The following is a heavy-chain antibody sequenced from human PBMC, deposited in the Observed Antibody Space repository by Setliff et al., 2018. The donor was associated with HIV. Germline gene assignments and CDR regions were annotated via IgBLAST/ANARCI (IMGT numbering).Heavy chain of an antibody. D-gene: IGHD1-1*01. V-gene: IGHV3-9*01. CDR3: AKDYGDGHNWGAFDI. CDR2: INWNSGTI. Sequence: SLKISCAASGFTFDDYAMHWGRQAPGKGPEWVSGINWNSGTIAYADFVKGRFTISRDNTKNFVFLEMTNLRPEDTALYFCAKDYGDGHNWGAFDISGQGTMVTVSS. J-gene: IGHJ3*02. CDR1: GFTFDDYA.